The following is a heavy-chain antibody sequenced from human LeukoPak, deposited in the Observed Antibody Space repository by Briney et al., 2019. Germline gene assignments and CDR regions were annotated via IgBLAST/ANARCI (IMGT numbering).Heavy chain of an antibody. CDR3: ATHTREPSSSWYVSLRYYYGMDV. V-gene: IGHV1-24*01. J-gene: IGHJ6*02. Sequence: ASVKVSCKVSGYTLTELSMHGVRQAPGKGVEGMGGFDPEDGETIYAQKSQRRLTMPEDTSTDTAYMQLSSLRSEDTAVYYCATHTREPSSSWYVSLRYYYGMDVWGQGTTVTVSS. CDR1: GYTLTELS. D-gene: IGHD6-13*01. CDR2: FDPEDGET.